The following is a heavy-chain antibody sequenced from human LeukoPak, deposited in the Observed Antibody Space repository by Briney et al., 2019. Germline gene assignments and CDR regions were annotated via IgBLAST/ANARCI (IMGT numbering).Heavy chain of an antibody. V-gene: IGHV3-64D*06. CDR1: GFTFRTYV. CDR3: VKAQGYCSGGTCYFDY. D-gene: IGHD2-15*01. CDR2: ISGDGYST. Sequence: GGSLRLSCSASGFTFRTYVMYWVRQAPGRGLEYVSAISGDGYSTYADSVKGRFTISRDNSENTLYLQMSSLSAEDTAVYYCVKAQGYCSGGTCYFDYWGQGTLVTVSS. J-gene: IGHJ4*02.